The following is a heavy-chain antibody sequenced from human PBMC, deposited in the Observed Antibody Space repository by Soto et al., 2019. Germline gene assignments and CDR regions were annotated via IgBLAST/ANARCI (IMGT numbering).Heavy chain of an antibody. J-gene: IGHJ6*03. Sequence: EVQLLESGGGLVQPGGSLRLSCAASGFTVSSYAMSWVRQAPGKGLEWVSVISGSGSTYSADSVKGRFTIYRDSSKNTVELQMNSLRAEDTAVYYCAKALRFTFTTGYYMDVWGRGTTVTVSS. V-gene: IGHV3-23*01. CDR2: ISGSGST. D-gene: IGHD3-16*01. CDR3: AKALRFTFTTGYYMDV. CDR1: GFTVSSYA.